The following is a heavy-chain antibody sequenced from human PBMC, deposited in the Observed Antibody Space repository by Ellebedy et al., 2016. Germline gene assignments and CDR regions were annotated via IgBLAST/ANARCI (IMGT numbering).Heavy chain of an antibody. CDR2: ITGSGDRT. V-gene: IGHV3-23*01. CDR3: AKCRQINGCLLDY. J-gene: IGHJ4*02. Sequence: GESLKISCAASGFSFSSYAMSWVRQAPGKGPEWVSTITGSGDRTNYADSVKGRFTISRDSSKNTLYLDMDSLRAEDTAIYYCAKCRQINGCLLDYWGQGTLVTVSS. CDR1: GFSFSSYA. D-gene: IGHD5-24*01.